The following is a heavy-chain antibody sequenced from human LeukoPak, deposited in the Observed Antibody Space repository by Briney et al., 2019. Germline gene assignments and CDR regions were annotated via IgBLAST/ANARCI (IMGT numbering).Heavy chain of an antibody. CDR2: IYYSGST. V-gene: IGHV4-31*03. CDR3: ARDGLGIFGEPPLGWFDP. Sequence: SETLSLTCTVSGGSISSGGYYWSWIRQHPGKGLEWIGYIYYSGSTYYNPSLKSRVTISVDTSKNQFSLKLSSVTAADTAVYYCARDGLGIFGEPPLGWFDPWGQGTLVTVSS. CDR1: GGSISSGGYY. D-gene: IGHD3-10*01. J-gene: IGHJ5*02.